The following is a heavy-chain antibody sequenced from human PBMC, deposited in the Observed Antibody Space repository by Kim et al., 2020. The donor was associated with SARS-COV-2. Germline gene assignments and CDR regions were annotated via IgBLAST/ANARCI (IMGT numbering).Heavy chain of an antibody. V-gene: IGHV3-72*01. CDR1: GFRVSDYY. Sequence: GGSLRLSCVASGFRVSDYYVDWVRQAPGRGLEWVARSRDKDNSYTTEYAASVKGRFSISRDDSVNSLNLQMNSLKTEDTAVYYCVRVQARSHHDYWGHGT. CDR2: SRDKDNSYTT. CDR3: VRVQARSHHDY. J-gene: IGHJ4*01.